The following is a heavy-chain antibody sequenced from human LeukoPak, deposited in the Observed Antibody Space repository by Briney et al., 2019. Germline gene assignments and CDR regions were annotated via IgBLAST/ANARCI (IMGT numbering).Heavy chain of an antibody. V-gene: IGHV3-23*01. J-gene: IGHJ4*02. D-gene: IGHD3-9*01. CDR1: GFTFSSYA. Sequence: GGSLRLSCAASGFTFSSYAMSWVRQAPGRGLEWLSAISGSADNTYYADSVKGLFTISRDNSKNTLYLQMNCLRAEDTAVYYCATLVFDSSGYSYFDYWGPGTLVTVSS. CDR3: ATLVFDSSGYSYFDY. CDR2: ISGSADNT.